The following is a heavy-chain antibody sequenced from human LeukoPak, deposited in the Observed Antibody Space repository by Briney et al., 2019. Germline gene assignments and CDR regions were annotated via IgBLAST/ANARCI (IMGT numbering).Heavy chain of an antibody. J-gene: IGHJ4*02. Sequence: GSLRLSCAASGFTFSSYGMHWVRQAPGKGLEWVAVISYDGSNKYYADSVKGRFTISRDNSKNTLYLQMNSLRAEDTAVYYCAKDLARVVVVAATFDYWGQGTLVTVSS. CDR1: GFTFSSYG. CDR2: ISYDGSNK. CDR3: AKDLARVVVVAATFDY. D-gene: IGHD2-15*01. V-gene: IGHV3-30*18.